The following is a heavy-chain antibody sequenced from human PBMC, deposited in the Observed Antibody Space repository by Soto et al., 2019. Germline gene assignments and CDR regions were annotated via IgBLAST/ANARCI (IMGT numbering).Heavy chain of an antibody. J-gene: IGHJ5*02. CDR1: GGSISSSSYY. Sequence: QLQLQESGPGLVKPSETLSLTCTVSGGSISSSSYYWGWIRQPPGKGLEWIGSIYYSGSTYYNPSLRVRVTISVDTSPYQFSLRLRSVTAADTAVYYCARHVVVAATFGWFAPWGQGTLVTVSS. CDR3: ARHVVVAATFGWFAP. V-gene: IGHV4-39*01. D-gene: IGHD2-15*01. CDR2: IYYSGST.